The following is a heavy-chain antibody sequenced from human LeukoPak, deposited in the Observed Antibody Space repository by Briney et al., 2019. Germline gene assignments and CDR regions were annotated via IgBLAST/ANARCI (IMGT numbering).Heavy chain of an antibody. J-gene: IGHJ6*03. CDR1: GFTFSSYS. CDR3: ARRYCSGGSCYGEIYYYYYYMDV. Sequence: PGGSLRLSCAASGFTFSSYSMNWVRQAPGKGLEWVSSISSSNSYIYYADSVKGRFTISRDNAKNSLYLQMNSLRAEDTAVYYCARRYCSGGSCYGEIYYYYYYMDVWGKGTTVTVSS. V-gene: IGHV3-21*01. CDR2: ISSSNSYI. D-gene: IGHD2-15*01.